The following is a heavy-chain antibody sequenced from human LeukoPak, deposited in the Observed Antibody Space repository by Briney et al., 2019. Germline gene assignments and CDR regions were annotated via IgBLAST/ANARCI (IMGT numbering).Heavy chain of an antibody. V-gene: IGHV5-51*01. J-gene: IGHJ4*02. CDR1: GYSFTSYW. Sequence: GESLKISCKGSGYSFTSYWIGWVRQMPGKGLEWMGIIYPGDSDTRYSPSIQGQVTISADKSISTAYLQWSSLKASDTAMYYCARQRAVDTAMVDYWGQGTLVTVSS. D-gene: IGHD5-18*01. CDR3: ARQRAVDTAMVDY. CDR2: IYPGDSDT.